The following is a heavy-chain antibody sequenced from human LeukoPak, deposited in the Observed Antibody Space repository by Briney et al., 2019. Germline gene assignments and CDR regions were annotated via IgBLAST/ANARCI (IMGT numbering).Heavy chain of an antibody. CDR1: GDSISNGDYY. CDR2: IYSSGST. J-gene: IGHJ4*02. D-gene: IGHD4-23*01. CDR3: ARNPAGPVDFDY. V-gene: IGHV4-61*08. Sequence: PSETLSLTCTVSGDSISNGDYYWSWIRQPPGEGLEWIGHIYSSGSTNYNPSLESRVTMSVDTSKNQFSLKLSSVTAADTAVYYCARNPAGPVDFDYWGQGTLVTVSS.